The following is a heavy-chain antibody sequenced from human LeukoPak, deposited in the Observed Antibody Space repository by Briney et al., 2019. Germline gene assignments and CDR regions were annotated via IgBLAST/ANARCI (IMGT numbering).Heavy chain of an antibody. CDR3: ARDRGYGDYGPFDY. V-gene: IGHV4-4*07. CDR1: VGPISIYY. D-gene: IGHD4-17*01. CDR2: IYTSGST. Sequence: SETLSLTYTVSVGPISIYYWSWIRQPAGKGLEWIGRIYTSGSTNYNPSLKSRVTMSVDTSKNQFSLKLSSVTAADTAVYYCARDRGYGDYGPFDYWGQGTLVTVSS. J-gene: IGHJ4*02.